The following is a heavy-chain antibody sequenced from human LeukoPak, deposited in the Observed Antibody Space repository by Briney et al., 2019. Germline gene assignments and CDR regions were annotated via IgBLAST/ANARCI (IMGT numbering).Heavy chain of an antibody. V-gene: IGHV3-7*01. CDR2: IKQDGSEK. CDR3: AREAARVRPRNLDY. J-gene: IGHJ4*02. Sequence: GGSLRLSCAASGFTFSSYWMSWVRQAPGKGLEWVANIKQDGSEKYYVDSVKGRFTISRDNAKNSLYLQMNSLRAEDTAVYYCAREAARVRPRNLDYWGQGTLVTVSS. CDR1: GFTFSSYW. D-gene: IGHD6-6*01.